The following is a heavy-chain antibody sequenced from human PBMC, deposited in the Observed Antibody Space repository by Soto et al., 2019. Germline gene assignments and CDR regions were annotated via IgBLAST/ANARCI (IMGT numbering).Heavy chain of an antibody. D-gene: IGHD3-3*01. J-gene: IGHJ6*02. V-gene: IGHV3-21*06. CDR3: AKVEGLDYYDFWSGYLGYGMDV. CDR2: ISSTTNYI. Sequence: GGSLRLSCAASGFTFTRYSMNWVRQAPGKGLEWVSSISSTTNYIYYGDSMKGRFTISRDNAKNSLYLEMNSLRAEDTAVYYCAKVEGLDYYDFWSGYLGYGMDVWGQGTTVTVSS. CDR1: GFTFTRYS.